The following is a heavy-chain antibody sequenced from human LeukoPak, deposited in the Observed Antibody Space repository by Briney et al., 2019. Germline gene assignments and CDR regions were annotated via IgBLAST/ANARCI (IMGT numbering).Heavy chain of an antibody. D-gene: IGHD6-19*01. V-gene: IGHV4-4*07. CDR2: FYTSGST. J-gene: IGHJ5*02. Sequence: SETLSLTCIVSGGSISIYSWSWIRQPAGKGLEWIGHFYTSGSTNYNPSLKSRVTMSLDTSKNQFSLKLSSVTAADTAVYYCARDSAAGTTWFDPWGQGTLVTVSS. CDR1: GGSISIYS. CDR3: ARDSAAGTTWFDP.